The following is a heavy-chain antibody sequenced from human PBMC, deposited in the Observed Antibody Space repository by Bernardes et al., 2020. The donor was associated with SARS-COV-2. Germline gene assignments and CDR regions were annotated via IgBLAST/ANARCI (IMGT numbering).Heavy chain of an antibody. CDR2: IAFDGSLK. V-gene: IGHV3-30*18. D-gene: IGHD3-3*02. CDR1: GFPFNNFP. J-gene: IGHJ4*02. Sequence: LRLSCAASGFPFNNFPMHWVRQAPGKGLEWVTIIAFDGSLKYYADSVRGRFTVSRDNSKNTLSLQMDSLKPEDTAVYYCVKVGYDTNNYYHLDNWGRGTLVTVSS. CDR3: VKVGYDTNNYYHLDN.